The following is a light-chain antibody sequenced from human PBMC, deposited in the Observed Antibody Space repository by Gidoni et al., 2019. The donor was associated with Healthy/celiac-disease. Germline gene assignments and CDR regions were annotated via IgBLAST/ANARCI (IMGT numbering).Light chain of an antibody. CDR2: DAS. J-gene: IGKJ2*01. V-gene: IGKV3-11*01. CDR3: QQRSNWPPRHT. Sequence: EIALTQSPATLSLSPGERATLSCRASQSVSSYLAWYQQKPGQAPRLLIYDASNRATGIPARFSGSGSGTDFTLTISSLEPEDFAVYYCQQRSNWPPRHTFGQGTKLEIK. CDR1: QSVSSY.